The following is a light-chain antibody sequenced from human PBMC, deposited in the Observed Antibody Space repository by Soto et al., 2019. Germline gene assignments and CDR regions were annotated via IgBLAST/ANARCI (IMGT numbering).Light chain of an antibody. CDR2: DAS. V-gene: IGKV3-20*01. J-gene: IGKJ1*01. CDR3: QQYVRSPPSWT. CDR1: QSVSSSY. Sequence: ETVLTQSPGTLSLSLGERATLSCRASQSVSSSYLAWYQQKPGQAPRLLIYDASSRATGIPDRFSGSGSGTDFTLTISRLEPEDFAVYYCQQYVRSPPSWTFGQGTKVDIK.